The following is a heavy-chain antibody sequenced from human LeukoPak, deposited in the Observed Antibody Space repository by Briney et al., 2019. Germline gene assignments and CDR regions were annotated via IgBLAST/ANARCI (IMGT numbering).Heavy chain of an antibody. Sequence: ASVKVSCKASGYTFTSYGISWVRQAPGQGLEWMGWISAYNGNTNYAQKLQGRVTMTTDTSTSTAYMELRSPRSDDTAVYYCAKDLGSGSYQPSDYWGQGTLVTVSS. V-gene: IGHV1-18*01. CDR3: AKDLGSGSYQPSDY. CDR2: ISAYNGNT. D-gene: IGHD1-26*01. J-gene: IGHJ4*02. CDR1: GYTFTSYG.